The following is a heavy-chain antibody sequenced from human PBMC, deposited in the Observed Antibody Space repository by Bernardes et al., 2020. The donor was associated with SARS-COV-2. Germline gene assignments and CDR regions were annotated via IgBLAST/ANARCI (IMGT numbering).Heavy chain of an antibody. CDR2: IYHSGST. J-gene: IGHJ4*02. CDR1: GGSISSSNW. CDR3: ARHGYTGYHEGVRANPSFDY. Sequence: SETLSLTCAVSGGSISSSNWWSWVRQPPGKGLEWIGEIYHSGSTNYNPSLKSRVTISVDKSKNQFSLKLSSVTAADTAVYYCARHGYTGYHEGVRANPSFDYWGQGTLVTVPS. V-gene: IGHV4-4*02. D-gene: IGHD3-9*01.